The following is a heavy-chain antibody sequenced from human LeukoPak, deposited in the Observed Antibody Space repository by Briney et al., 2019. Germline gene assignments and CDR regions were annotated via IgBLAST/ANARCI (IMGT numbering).Heavy chain of an antibody. V-gene: IGHV4-39*01. CDR2: IYYSGST. CDR1: GGSISSSSYY. Sequence: PSETLSLTCTVSGGSISSSSYYWGWIRQPPGKGLEWIGSIYYSGSTYYNPSLKSRVTISVDTSKNQFSLKLSSVTAADTAVYYCARLRVAFDIWGQGTMVTVSS. D-gene: IGHD3-3*01. J-gene: IGHJ3*02. CDR3: ARLRVAFDI.